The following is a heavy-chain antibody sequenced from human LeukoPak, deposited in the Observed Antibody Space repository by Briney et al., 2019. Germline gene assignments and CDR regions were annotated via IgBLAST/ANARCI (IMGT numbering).Heavy chain of an antibody. J-gene: IGHJ6*02. CDR1: GFIFSNYG. V-gene: IGHV3-21*01. Sequence: PGGSLRLSCAASGFIFSNYGMNWVRQAPGKGLEWVSSISSSSSYIYYADSVKGRFTISRDNAKNSLYLQMNSLRAEDTAVYYCARDPLYCSGGSCYSLLDYYGMDVWGQGTTVTVSS. CDR2: ISSSSSYI. D-gene: IGHD2-15*01. CDR3: ARDPLYCSGGSCYSLLDYYGMDV.